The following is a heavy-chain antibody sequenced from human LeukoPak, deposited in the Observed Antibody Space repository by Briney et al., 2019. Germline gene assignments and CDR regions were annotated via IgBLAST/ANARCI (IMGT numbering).Heavy chain of an antibody. V-gene: IGHV5-51*01. CDR3: ARQEYYGSGSYSARRFDP. J-gene: IGHJ5*02. Sequence: GESLKISCKASGYSFTSYWIGWVRQMPGKGLEWMGIIYPGDSDTRYSPSFQGQVTISADKSISTAYLQWSSLKASDTAMYYCARQEYYGSGSYSARRFDPWGQGTLVTVSS. CDR1: GYSFTSYW. D-gene: IGHD3-10*01. CDR2: IYPGDSDT.